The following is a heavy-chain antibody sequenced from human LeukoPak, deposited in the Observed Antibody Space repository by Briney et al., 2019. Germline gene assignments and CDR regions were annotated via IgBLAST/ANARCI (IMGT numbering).Heavy chain of an antibody. CDR2: INHSGST. CDR1: GGSFSGYY. D-gene: IGHD1-26*01. V-gene: IGHV4-34*01. J-gene: IGHJ4*02. Sequence: SETLSLTCAVYGGSFSGYYWSWIRQPPGKGLEWIGEINHSGSTNYNPSLKSRVTISVDTSKNQFSLKLSSVTAADTAVYYCARGSRAVSKAPMPGNWGQGTLVTVSS. CDR3: ARGSRAVSKAPMPGN.